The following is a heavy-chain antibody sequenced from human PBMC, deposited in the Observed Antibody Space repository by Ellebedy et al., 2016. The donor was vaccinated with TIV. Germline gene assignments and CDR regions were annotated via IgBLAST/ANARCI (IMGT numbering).Heavy chain of an antibody. CDR1: GFTFSSYA. Sequence: GESLKISXAASGFTFSSYAMSWVRQAPGKGLEWVSAISGSGGSTYYADSVKGRFTISRDNSKNTLYLQMNSLRAEDTAVYYCARDKIRWGSPYYYGMDVWGQGTTVTVSS. CDR2: ISGSGGST. V-gene: IGHV3-23*01. J-gene: IGHJ6*02. CDR3: ARDKIRWGSPYYYGMDV. D-gene: IGHD1-26*01.